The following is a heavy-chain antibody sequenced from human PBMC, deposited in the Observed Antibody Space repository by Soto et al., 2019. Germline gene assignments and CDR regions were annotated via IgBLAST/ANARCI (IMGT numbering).Heavy chain of an antibody. V-gene: IGHV5-51*01. D-gene: IGHD2-8*01. J-gene: IGHJ4*02. CDR2: VYPGDSDT. Sequence: KVSCKASGYSFTSYWIAWVRQMPGKGREWMGIVYPGDSDTRYSPSFQGQVTISADKSISTAYLQWSSLKASDTAMYYCARLSGCRNGVCYKFDYWGQGTLVTVSS. CDR1: GYSFTSYW. CDR3: ARLSGCRNGVCYKFDY.